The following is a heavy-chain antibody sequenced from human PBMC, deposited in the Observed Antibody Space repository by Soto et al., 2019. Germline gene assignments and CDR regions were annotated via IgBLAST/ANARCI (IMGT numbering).Heavy chain of an antibody. CDR1: GFTFDDYA. CDR2: IRSKTYGGTP. D-gene: IGHD6-19*01. V-gene: IGHV3-49*01. CDR3: NRAGSVQWLVQEDY. Sequence: PGGSLRLSCTASGFTFDDYAMRWFRQAPGKGLEWVGFIRSKTYGGTPEYAASVKGRFTISTDGSKSIAYLQMNNLETEDPAVYYCNRAGSVQWLVQEDYWGQGTLVTVSS. J-gene: IGHJ4*02.